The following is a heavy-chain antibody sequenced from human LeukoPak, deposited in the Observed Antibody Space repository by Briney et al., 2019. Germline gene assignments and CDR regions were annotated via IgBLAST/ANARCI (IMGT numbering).Heavy chain of an antibody. V-gene: IGHV4-38-2*01. CDR2: IYHSGST. J-gene: IGHJ3*02. CDR1: GYSISSGYY. CDR3: ARVFSGASHAFDI. D-gene: IGHD2-2*01. Sequence: PSETLSLTCAVSGYSISSGYYWGWIRQPPGKGLEWIGSIYHSGSTYYNPSLKSRVTIPVDTSKNQFSLKLSSVTAADTAVYYCARVFSGASHAFDIWGQGTMVTVSS.